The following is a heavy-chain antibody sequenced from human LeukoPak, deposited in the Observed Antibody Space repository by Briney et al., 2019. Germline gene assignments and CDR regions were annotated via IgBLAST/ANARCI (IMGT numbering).Heavy chain of an antibody. CDR2: ISAYNGNT. J-gene: IGHJ3*02. D-gene: IGHD3-22*01. V-gene: IGHV1-18*01. CDR3: ARDRGGKYYYDSSGYYPDAFDI. CDR1: GYTFTSYG. Sequence: ASVKVSCKASGYTFTSYGISWVRQAPGQGLEWTGWISAYNGNTNYAQKLQGRVTMTTDTSTSTAYTELWSLRSDDTAVYYCARDRGGKYYYDSSGYYPDAFDIWGQGTMVTVSS.